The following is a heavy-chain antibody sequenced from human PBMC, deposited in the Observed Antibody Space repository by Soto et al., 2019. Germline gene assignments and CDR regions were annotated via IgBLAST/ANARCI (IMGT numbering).Heavy chain of an antibody. D-gene: IGHD2-8*01. V-gene: IGHV1-2*04. CDR3: ARGHSTDCSNGVCSFFYNHEMDV. CDR1: GYSFTDYH. CDR2: INPKSGGT. Sequence: ASVKVSCKASGYSFTDYHIHWVRQAPGQGLEWLGRINPKSGGTSTAQKFQGWVTMTRDRSISTVYMELTRLRSDDTAVYFCARGHSTDCSNGVCSFFYNHEMDVWGQGTAVTVS. J-gene: IGHJ6*02.